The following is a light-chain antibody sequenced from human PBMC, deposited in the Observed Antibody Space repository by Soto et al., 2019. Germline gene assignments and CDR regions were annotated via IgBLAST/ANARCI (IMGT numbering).Light chain of an antibody. CDR1: QSVSSD. CDR2: GVS. V-gene: IGKV3D-15*01. CDR3: QQYSDLPLT. J-gene: IGKJ4*01. Sequence: EIVMTQSKDTLSVSPGERSTLSCRASQSVSSDLAWYHQKPGQAPRLLMYGVSTRATGMPARFSGSGSGTEFTLIISSLQSEDIADYYCQQYSDLPLTFGGGTKVDIK.